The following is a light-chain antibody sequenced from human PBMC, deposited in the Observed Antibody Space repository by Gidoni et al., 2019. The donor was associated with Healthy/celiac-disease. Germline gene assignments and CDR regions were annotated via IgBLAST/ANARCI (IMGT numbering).Light chain of an antibody. CDR3: QQYGSSPWT. Sequence: EIVLTQSPGTLSLSPVERATLSCRASQSVSSSYLAWYQQKPGQAPRLLIYGASSRATGLPDRFSGSGSGTDFTLTISRLEPEDFAVYYCQQYGSSPWTFGQGTKVEIK. V-gene: IGKV3-20*01. CDR2: GAS. CDR1: QSVSSSY. J-gene: IGKJ1*01.